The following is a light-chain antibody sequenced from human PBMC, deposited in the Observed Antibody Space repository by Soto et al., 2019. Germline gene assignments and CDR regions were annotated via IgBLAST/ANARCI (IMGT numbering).Light chain of an antibody. J-gene: IGKJ2*01. CDR1: QSVSSSY. V-gene: IGKV3-20*01. Sequence: EIVLTQSPGTLSLSPGERATLSCSASQSVSSSYLAWYQQKPGQAPRLLIYGASSRATGIPDRFSVSGSGTDFTLTISRLEPEDFAVYYCQQYGSSHPYTFGQGPKLEIK. CDR3: QQYGSSHPYT. CDR2: GAS.